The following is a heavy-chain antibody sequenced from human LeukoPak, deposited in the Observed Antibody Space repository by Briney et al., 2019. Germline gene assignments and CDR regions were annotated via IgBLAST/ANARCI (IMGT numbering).Heavy chain of an antibody. V-gene: IGHV3-23*01. CDR2: ISGSGGST. Sequence: PGGSLRLSCAASGFTFSSYAMSWVRQAPGKGLEWVSAISGSGGSTYYADSVKGRFTISRDNSKNTLYLQMNSLRAEDTAVYYCARVDAMGGTFDYWGQGTLVTVSS. CDR3: ARVDAMGGTFDY. D-gene: IGHD3-16*01. CDR1: GFTFSSYA. J-gene: IGHJ4*02.